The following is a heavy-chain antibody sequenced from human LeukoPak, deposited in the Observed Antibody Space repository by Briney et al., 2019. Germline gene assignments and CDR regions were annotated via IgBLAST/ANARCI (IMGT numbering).Heavy chain of an antibody. CDR1: GFTFSSYS. J-gene: IGHJ4*02. CDR3: ARCPGRGYDSVDY. CDR2: ISSSSSYI. V-gene: IGHV3-21*01. D-gene: IGHD5-12*01. Sequence: GGSLRLSCAASGFTFSSYSMNWVRQAPGKGLEWVSSISSSSSYIYYADSVKGRFTISRVNAKNSLYLQMNSLRAEDTAVYYCARCPGRGYDSVDYWGQGTLVTVSS.